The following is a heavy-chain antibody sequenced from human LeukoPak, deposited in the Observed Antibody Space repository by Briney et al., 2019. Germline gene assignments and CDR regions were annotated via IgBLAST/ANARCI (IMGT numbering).Heavy chain of an antibody. V-gene: IGHV5-51*01. J-gene: IGHJ4*02. CDR2: IYPGDSDT. CDR1: GYSFTTYW. Sequence: GESLKISCKGSGYSFTTYWIGWVRQMPGKGLERMGIIYPGDSDTSYSPSFQGQVTISADKSISTAYLQWSSLKASDTAMYYCARTQKRTARTFDYWGQGTLVTVSS. CDR3: ARTQKRTARTFDY. D-gene: IGHD6-6*01.